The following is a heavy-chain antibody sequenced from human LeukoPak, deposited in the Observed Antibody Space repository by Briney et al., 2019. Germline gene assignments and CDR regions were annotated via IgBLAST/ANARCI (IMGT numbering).Heavy chain of an antibody. Sequence: SVTVSCKASGGTFSSYAISWVRQAPGRGLEWMGRIIPIFGIANYAQKFQGRVTITADKSTSTAYMELSSLRSEDTAVYYCARDYVAPYYYYGMDVWGRGTTVTVSS. V-gene: IGHV1-69*04. CDR1: GGTFSSYA. CDR3: ARDYVAPYYYYGMDV. J-gene: IGHJ6*02. D-gene: IGHD3-16*01. CDR2: IIPIFGIA.